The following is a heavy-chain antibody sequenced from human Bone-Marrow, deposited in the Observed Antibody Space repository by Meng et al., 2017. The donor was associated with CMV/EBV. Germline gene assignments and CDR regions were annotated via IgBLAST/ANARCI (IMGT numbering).Heavy chain of an antibody. CDR2: IYYSGST. CDR3: ARSNWNWFDP. J-gene: IGHJ5*01. V-gene: IGHV4-61*01. Sequence: SEALSLTCTVSGGSISSSSYYWSWIRQPPGKGLQWIGYIYYSGSTNYNPSLKRRVTMSLDTSKNQFSLKVRSVIAADTAVYYCARSNWNWFDPWGQGTTVTVSS. CDR1: GGSISSSSYY. D-gene: IGHD1-20*01.